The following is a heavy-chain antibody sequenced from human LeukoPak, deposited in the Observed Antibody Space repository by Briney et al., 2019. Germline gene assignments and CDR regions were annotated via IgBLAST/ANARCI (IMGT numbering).Heavy chain of an antibody. CDR2: INPNSGGT. CDR1: GYTFTVYY. J-gene: IGHJ2*01. Sequence: ASVKVSSTASGYTFTVYYMHWVRQAPGQGLEWMGWINPNSGGTNYAQKFQGRVTMTRDTSISTAYMELSRLRSDDTAVYYCARESSAELLRNWYFDLWGRGTLVTVSS. D-gene: IGHD2-15*01. V-gene: IGHV1-2*02. CDR3: ARESSAELLRNWYFDL.